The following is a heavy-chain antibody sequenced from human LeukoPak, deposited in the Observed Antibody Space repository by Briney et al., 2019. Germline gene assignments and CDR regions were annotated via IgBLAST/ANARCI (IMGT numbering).Heavy chain of an antibody. CDR3: ARGRYMDV. CDR2: ISSSGSTI. V-gene: IGHV3-11*04. Sequence: GGSLRLSCITSEVTVTSNYLSWVRQAPGKGLEWVSYISSSGSTIYYADSVKGRFTISRDNAKNSLYLQMNSLRAEDTAVYYCARGRYMDVWGKGTTVTISS. J-gene: IGHJ6*03. CDR1: EVTVTSNY.